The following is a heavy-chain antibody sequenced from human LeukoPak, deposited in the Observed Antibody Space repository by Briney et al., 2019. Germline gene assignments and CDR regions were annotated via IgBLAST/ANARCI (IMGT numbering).Heavy chain of an antibody. V-gene: IGHV4-4*07. D-gene: IGHD3-16*01. CDR3: ARSPHRLIGHWFDP. CDR1: GGSISSYY. J-gene: IGHJ5*02. Sequence: PSETLSLTCTVSGGSISSYYWSWIRQPAGKGLEWIGRIFSSGNTIYNPSLQSRVTMSVDTSKNQFSLRLNSVTAADTVVYYCARSPHRLIGHWFDPWGQGTLVTVSS. CDR2: IFSSGNT.